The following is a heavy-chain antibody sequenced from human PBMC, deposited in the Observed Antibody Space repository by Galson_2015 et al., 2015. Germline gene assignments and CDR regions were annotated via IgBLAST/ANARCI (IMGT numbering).Heavy chain of an antibody. V-gene: IGHV3-33*05. J-gene: IGHJ4*02. D-gene: IGHD5-24*01. CDR2: ISFDGTNE. Sequence: SLRLSCAASGFTFNRFGVHWVRQAPGKGLEWVSIISFDGTNEYYADSVKGRFTVSRDNSKNTVYLQMNSLRADDTAVYNCARDFQRSRWLQPKNGYIDYWGQGTLVTVSS. CDR1: GFTFNRFG. CDR3: ARDFQRSRWLQPKNGYIDY.